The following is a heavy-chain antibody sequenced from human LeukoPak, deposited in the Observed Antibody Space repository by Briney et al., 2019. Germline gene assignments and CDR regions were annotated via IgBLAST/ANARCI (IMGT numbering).Heavy chain of an antibody. CDR3: ARQRSLVGNSYYYGVDV. V-gene: IGHV4-34*01. J-gene: IGHJ6*02. D-gene: IGHD2-15*01. CDR1: GGSFSGYY. Sequence: SETLSLTCAVYGGSFSGYYWSWIRQPPGKGLEWIGEINHSGSTNYNPSLKSRVTISVDTSKNQFSLKLSSVTAADTAVYYCARQRSLVGNSYYYGVDVWGQGTTVTVSS. CDR2: INHSGST.